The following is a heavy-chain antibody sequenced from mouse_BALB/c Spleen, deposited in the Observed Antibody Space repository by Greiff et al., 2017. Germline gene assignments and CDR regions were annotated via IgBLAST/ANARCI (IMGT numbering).Heavy chain of an antibody. J-gene: IGHJ3*01. CDR2: ISDGGSYT. D-gene: IGHD2-2*01. Sequence: VQLKESGGGLVKPGGSLKLSCAASGFTFSDYYMYWVRQTPEKRLEWVATISDGGSYTYYPDSVKGRFTISRDNAKNNLYLQMSSLKSEDTAMYYCARDEGLRRGFAYWGQGTLVTVSA. CDR3: ARDEGLRRGFAY. CDR1: GFTFSDYY. V-gene: IGHV5-4*02.